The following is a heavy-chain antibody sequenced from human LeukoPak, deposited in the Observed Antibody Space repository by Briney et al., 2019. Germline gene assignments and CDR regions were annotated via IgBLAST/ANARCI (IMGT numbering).Heavy chain of an antibody. D-gene: IGHD1-26*01. Sequence: AASVRVACKASGGTFSSYCISWVRQAPGQGLEWMGWIIPIFGTANYAQKLQGRVTITTDASTSTAYMELSSLRSEDTAVYYCARMDLGATAFDYWGQGTLVTVSS. V-gene: IGHV1-69*05. CDR1: GGTFSSYC. CDR3: ARMDLGATAFDY. J-gene: IGHJ4*02. CDR2: IIPIFGTA.